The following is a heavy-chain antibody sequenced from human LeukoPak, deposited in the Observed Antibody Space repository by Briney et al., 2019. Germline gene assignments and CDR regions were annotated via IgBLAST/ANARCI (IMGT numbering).Heavy chain of an antibody. CDR1: GFTFSSYA. D-gene: IGHD2-21*01. V-gene: IGHV3-23*01. CDR2: ISGSGGST. Sequence: PGGSLRLSCAASGFTFSSYAMSWVRQAPGKGLEWVSAISGSGGSTYYADSVKGRLTISRDNSKNTLYLQMNSLRAEDTAVYYCAKDPSILWWGSQFDPWGQGTLVTVSS. J-gene: IGHJ5*02. CDR3: AKDPSILWWGSQFDP.